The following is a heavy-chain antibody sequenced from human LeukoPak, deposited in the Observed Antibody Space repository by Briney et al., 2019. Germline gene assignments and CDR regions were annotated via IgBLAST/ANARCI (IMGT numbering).Heavy chain of an antibody. CDR3: ARDAAAAGGAWFDY. CDR2: MNPNSGNT. J-gene: IGHJ4*02. CDR1: GYTFTSYD. D-gene: IGHD6-13*01. V-gene: IGHV1-8*01. Sequence: ASVKVSCKASGYTFTSYDINWVRQATGQGLEWMGWMNPNSGNTGYAQKFQGRVTMTRNTSISTAYMELSSLRSEDTAVYYCARDAAAAGGAWFDYWGQGTLVTVSS.